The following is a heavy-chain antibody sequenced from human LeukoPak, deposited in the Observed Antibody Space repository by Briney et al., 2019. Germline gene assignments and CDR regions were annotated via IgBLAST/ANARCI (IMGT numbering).Heavy chain of an antibody. J-gene: IGHJ4*02. CDR1: AFTFSNFA. V-gene: IGHV3-23*01. CDR2: MTGNGIP. Sequence: GGSLRLSCAASAFTFSNFAMSWVRLAPGKGLEWVSCMTGNGIPYYADSVRGRFTISRDNSKNTLHLQMNSLRAEDTAIYYCAKMSGHPAMAYHFDYWGQGTLATVSS. D-gene: IGHD6-19*01. CDR3: AKMSGHPAMAYHFDY.